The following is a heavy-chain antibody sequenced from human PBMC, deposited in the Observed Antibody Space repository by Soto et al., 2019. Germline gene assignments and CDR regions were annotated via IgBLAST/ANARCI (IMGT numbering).Heavy chain of an antibody. D-gene: IGHD3-10*01. J-gene: IGHJ4*02. Sequence: GGSLRLSCAASGFTFSSYSMNWVRQAPGKGLEWVAVISYDGSNKYYADSVKGRFTISRDNSKNTLYLQMNSLRAEDTAVYYCAKDALWFGELVSYFDYWGQGTLVTVSS. V-gene: IGHV3-30*18. CDR2: ISYDGSNK. CDR3: AKDALWFGELVSYFDY. CDR1: GFTFSSYS.